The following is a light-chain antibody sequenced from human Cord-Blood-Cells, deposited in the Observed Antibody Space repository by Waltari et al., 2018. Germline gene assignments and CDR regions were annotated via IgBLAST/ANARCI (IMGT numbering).Light chain of an antibody. Sequence: QSALTQPPSVSGSPGQSVTISCTGTSSAVGSYNRLSWYQQPPGTAPKLMIYEVSNRPSGVPDRFSGSKSGNTASLTISGLQAEDEADYYCSSYTSSSTLVFGGGTKLTVL. CDR3: SSYTSSSTLV. V-gene: IGLV2-18*02. J-gene: IGLJ2*01. CDR1: SSAVGSYNR. CDR2: EVS.